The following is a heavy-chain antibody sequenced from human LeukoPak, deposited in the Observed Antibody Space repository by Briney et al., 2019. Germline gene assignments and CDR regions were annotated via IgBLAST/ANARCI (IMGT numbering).Heavy chain of an antibody. CDR2: MNHNSGNT. J-gene: IGHJ4*02. CDR1: GYTFTSCD. V-gene: IGHV1-8*01. D-gene: IGHD6-19*01. Sequence: ASVKVSCKASGYTFTSCDINWVRQATGQGLEWMGWMNHNSGNTGYGQSFQGRITMTRDISTGTAYMELSKLTSEDTAIYYCTRGSSGRRDNWGQGTLVTVSS. CDR3: TRGSSGRRDN.